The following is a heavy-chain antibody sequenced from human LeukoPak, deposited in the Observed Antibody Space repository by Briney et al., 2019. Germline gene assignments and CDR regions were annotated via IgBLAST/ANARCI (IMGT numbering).Heavy chain of an antibody. Sequence: SETLSLTCTVSGGSISSSSYCWSWIRQPPGKGLEWIGSVYDSGSTYYNPSLKSRVTISVDTSKNQFSLKLSSVTAADTAVYYCARHSVAAADIDYWGQGTLVTVSS. V-gene: IGHV4-39*01. CDR1: GGSISSSSYC. D-gene: IGHD6-13*01. CDR2: VYDSGST. CDR3: ARHSVAAADIDY. J-gene: IGHJ4*02.